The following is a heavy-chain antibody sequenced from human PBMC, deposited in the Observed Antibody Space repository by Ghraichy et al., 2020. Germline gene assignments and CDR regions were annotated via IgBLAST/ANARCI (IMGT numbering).Heavy chain of an antibody. CDR2: IYYSGST. CDR1: GGSISSSSYY. V-gene: IGHV4-39*01. Sequence: SETLSLTCTVSGGSISSSSYYWGWIRQPPGKGLEWIGSIYYSGSTYYNPSLKSRVTISVDTSKNQFSLKLSSVTAADTAVYYCARQGKGQWLVLRYYYYYGMDVWGQGTTVTVSS. CDR3: ARQGKGQWLVLRYYYYYGMDV. D-gene: IGHD6-19*01. J-gene: IGHJ6*02.